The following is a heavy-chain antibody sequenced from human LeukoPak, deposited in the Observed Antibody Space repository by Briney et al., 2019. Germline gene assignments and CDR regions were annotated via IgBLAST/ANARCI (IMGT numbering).Heavy chain of an antibody. D-gene: IGHD2-21*01. Sequence: PGGSLRLSCAASGFTFSSYGMHWVRQAPGKGLEWVAVIWYDGSNEYYADSVKGRFTISRDNSKKMLYLQMNSLRVEDTAVYYCARGRYCGGSCYTGGDAFDIWGQETMVTVSS. J-gene: IGHJ3*02. V-gene: IGHV3-33*01. CDR1: GFTFSSYG. CDR3: ARGRYCGGSCYTGGDAFDI. CDR2: IWYDGSNE.